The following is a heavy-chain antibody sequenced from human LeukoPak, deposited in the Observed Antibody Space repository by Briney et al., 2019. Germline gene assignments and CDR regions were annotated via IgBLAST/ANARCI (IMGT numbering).Heavy chain of an antibody. D-gene: IGHD3-9*01. V-gene: IGHV5-51*01. CDR1: GYIFTNFW. CDR2: IYPSDSDI. CDR3: ARAARYFEPHDS. Sequence: GESLKISCKASGYIFTNFWIGWVRQIPGKGLEWMGIIYPSDSDIKYSPSFQGHATISADKSINTAYLQWRSLKASDTAMYYCARAARYFEPHDSWGQGTLVTVSS. J-gene: IGHJ4*02.